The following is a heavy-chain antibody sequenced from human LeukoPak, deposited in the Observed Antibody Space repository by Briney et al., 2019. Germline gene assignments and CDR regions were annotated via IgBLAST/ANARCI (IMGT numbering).Heavy chain of an antibody. CDR2: INHSGST. D-gene: IGHD3-10*01. V-gene: IGHV4-39*01. CDR1: GFSLSTSGMC. Sequence: SGPALVKPTQTLTLTCTFSGFSLSTSGMCVSWIRQPPGKGLEWIGEINHSGSTNYNPSLKSRVTISVDTSKNQFSLKLTSVTAADTAVYYCARHGFAGAFQHWGQGTLVTVSS. CDR3: ARHGFAGAFQH. J-gene: IGHJ1*01.